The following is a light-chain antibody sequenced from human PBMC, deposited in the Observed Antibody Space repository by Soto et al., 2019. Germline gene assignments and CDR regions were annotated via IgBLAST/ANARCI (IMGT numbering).Light chain of an antibody. CDR1: SSDVGGYNY. CDR2: DVS. J-gene: IGLJ3*02. CDR3: SSYKSSSTGV. V-gene: IGLV2-14*01. Sequence: QSVVTQPASVSGSPGQSITISCTGTSSDVGGYNYVSWYQQHPGKAPKLMIYDVSNRPSGVSQRFSGSTSGNTASLTISGLQAEDEADYYCSSYKSSSTGVFGGGTKLTVL.